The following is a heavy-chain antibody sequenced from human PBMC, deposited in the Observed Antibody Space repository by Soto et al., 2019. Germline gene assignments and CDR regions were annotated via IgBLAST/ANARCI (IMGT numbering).Heavy chain of an antibody. Sequence: SETLSLTCAVYGGSFSGYYWSWIRQPPGKGLEWIGEINHSGSTNYNPSLKSRVTISVDTSKNQFSLKLSSVTAADTAVYYCARIYLYGSGNEPSALNNWFDPWGQGTLVTVSS. V-gene: IGHV4-34*01. J-gene: IGHJ5*02. CDR3: ARIYLYGSGNEPSALNNWFDP. D-gene: IGHD3-10*01. CDR1: GGSFSGYY. CDR2: INHSGST.